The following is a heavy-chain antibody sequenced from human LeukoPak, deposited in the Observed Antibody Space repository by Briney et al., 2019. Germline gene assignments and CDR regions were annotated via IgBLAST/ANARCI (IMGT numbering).Heavy chain of an antibody. CDR3: ARTYYDYVWGSYRWASFDY. J-gene: IGHJ4*02. CDR1: GGSFSGYY. D-gene: IGHD3-16*01. CDR2: INHSGST. Sequence: SETLSLTCAVYGGSFSGYYWSWIRQPPGKGLEWIGEINHSGSTNYNPSLKSRVTISVDTSKNQFSLKLGSVTAADTAVYYCARTYYDYVWGSYRWASFDYWGQGTLVTVSS. V-gene: IGHV4-34*01.